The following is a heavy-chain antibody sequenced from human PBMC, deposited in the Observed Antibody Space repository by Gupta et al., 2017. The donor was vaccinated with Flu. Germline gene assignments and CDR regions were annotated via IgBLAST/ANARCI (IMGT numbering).Heavy chain of an antibody. J-gene: IGHJ5*02. CDR3: ARLRNGNRYWFDP. CDR2: INPNRGNT. V-gene: IGHV1-8*01. Sequence: VRQTPGQGLEWMGWINPNRGNTGYAQKFQGRVTMTRNTNINTAYLEVSSLRSEDTAIYYCARLRNGNRYWFDPWGQGTLVTVSS.